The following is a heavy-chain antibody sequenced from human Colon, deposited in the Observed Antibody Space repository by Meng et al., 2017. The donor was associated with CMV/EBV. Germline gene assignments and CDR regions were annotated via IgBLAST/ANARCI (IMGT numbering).Heavy chain of an antibody. CDR3: TTAYGRGTGDY. CDR2: IKRKSDGGTA. J-gene: IGHJ4*02. Sequence: EGQLWESGGGSVKPGGSLRLSCVTSGFPFSNVWMSWVHQAPGKGLEWVGRIKRKSDGGTADFAAPVKGRFTISRDDSKTTLYLQMNSLRSEDTAVYYCTTAYGRGTGDYWGQGTLVTVSS. D-gene: IGHD1-14*01. V-gene: IGHV3-15*01. CDR1: GFPFSNVW.